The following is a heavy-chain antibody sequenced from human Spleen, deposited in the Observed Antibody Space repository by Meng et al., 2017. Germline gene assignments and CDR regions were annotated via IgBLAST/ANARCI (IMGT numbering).Heavy chain of an antibody. CDR1: AYTLSSDG. Sequence: QGQPVQSGAEVKQPGASVKFACDASAYTLSSDGFSWVRQAPGQGLEWLGWINTYNGKTDYAHKFQDRVTLTTDTFTNTAYMELRSLRSDDTAVYYCATRGNPYLNCWGQGTLVTVSS. CDR2: INTYNGKT. CDR3: ATRGNPYLNC. V-gene: IGHV1-18*01. J-gene: IGHJ4*02.